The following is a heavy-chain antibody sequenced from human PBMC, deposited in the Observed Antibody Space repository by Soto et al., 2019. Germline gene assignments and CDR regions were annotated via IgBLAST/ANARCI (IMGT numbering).Heavy chain of an antibody. CDR3: AKDVSSRRWFDP. J-gene: IGHJ5*02. V-gene: IGHV4-4*07. CDR1: GGSIRGYQ. D-gene: IGHD3-16*01. CDR2: IQHTGNT. Sequence: SETLSLTCAVFGGSIRGYQWSVVRQPAGKGLEWIGRIQHTGNTNYNPSLKSRVTMSADTSKNQISLKMTSVTAADTAVYFCAKDVSSRRWFDPWGQGVRVTVSS.